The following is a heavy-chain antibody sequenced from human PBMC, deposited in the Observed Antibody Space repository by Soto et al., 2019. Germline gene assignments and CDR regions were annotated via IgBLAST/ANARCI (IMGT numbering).Heavy chain of an antibody. Sequence: XETLSLTCTVSRGSISTYYWSGIRQPPGKGLEWIAYIYYSGITNYNPSLKSRVTISVDTSKNQFSLSLNSVTAADTAVYYCERAMSGYHDYFDSWGQGTLVTVSS. CDR1: RGSISTYY. V-gene: IGHV4-59*01. J-gene: IGHJ4*02. CDR3: ERAMSGYHDYFDS. CDR2: IYYSGIT. D-gene: IGHD3-3*01.